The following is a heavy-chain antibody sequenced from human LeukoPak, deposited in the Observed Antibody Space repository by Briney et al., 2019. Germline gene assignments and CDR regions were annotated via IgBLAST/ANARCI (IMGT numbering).Heavy chain of an antibody. CDR3: AKVSDYDFWSGYPGDY. CDR2: ISGSGGST. Sequence: GGSLRLSCAASGFTFSSYAMSWVRQAPGKGLEWVSAISGSGGSTYYADSVKGRFTIPRDNSKNTLYLQMNSLRAEDTAVYYCAKVSDYDFWSGYPGDYWGQGTLVTVSS. V-gene: IGHV3-23*01. J-gene: IGHJ4*02. CDR1: GFTFSSYA. D-gene: IGHD3-3*01.